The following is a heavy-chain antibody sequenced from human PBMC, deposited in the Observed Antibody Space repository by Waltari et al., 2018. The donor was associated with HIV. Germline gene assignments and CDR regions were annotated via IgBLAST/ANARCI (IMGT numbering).Heavy chain of an antibody. D-gene: IGHD6-13*01. J-gene: IGHJ4*02. CDR2: ISSSSSYI. V-gene: IGHV3-21*01. CDR3: ARGYSSPADY. Sequence: EVQLVESGGGLVKPGGSLRLSCAASGFTFSSYSMNWVRQAPGKGREGVSSISSSSSYIYYADSVKGRFTISRDNAKNSLYLQMNSLRAEETAVYYCARGYSSPADYWGQGTLVTVSS. CDR1: GFTFSSYS.